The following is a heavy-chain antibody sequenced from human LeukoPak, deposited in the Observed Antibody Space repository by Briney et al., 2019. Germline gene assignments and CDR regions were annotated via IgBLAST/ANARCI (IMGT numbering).Heavy chain of an antibody. V-gene: IGHV4-34*01. D-gene: IGHD6-19*01. CDR1: GGSFSGYY. CDR3: ARGTSYSSGWYYFDY. CDR2: INHSGST. Sequence: SETLSLTCAVYGGSFSGYYWSWIRQPPGKGLEWIGEINHSGSTNYNPSLKSRVTISVDTSKNQFSLKLSSVTAADTAVYYCARGTSYSSGWYYFDYWGQGTLVTVSS. J-gene: IGHJ4*02.